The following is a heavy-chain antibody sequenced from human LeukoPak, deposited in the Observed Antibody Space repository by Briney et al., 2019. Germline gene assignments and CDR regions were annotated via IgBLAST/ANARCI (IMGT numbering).Heavy chain of an antibody. CDR3: AREGEQQLAYFDY. V-gene: IGHV3-30*03. CDR1: GFTFSSYG. J-gene: IGHJ4*02. Sequence: GGSLRLSCAASGFTFSSYGMHWVRQAPGKGLEWVAVISYDGSNKYYADSVKGRFTISRDNSKNTLYLQMNSLRAEDTAVYYCAREGEQQLAYFDYWGQGTLVTVSS. D-gene: IGHD6-13*01. CDR2: ISYDGSNK.